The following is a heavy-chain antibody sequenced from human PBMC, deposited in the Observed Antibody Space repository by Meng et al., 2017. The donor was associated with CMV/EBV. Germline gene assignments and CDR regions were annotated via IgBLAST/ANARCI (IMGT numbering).Heavy chain of an antibody. CDR3: ARAALWSGSIWFDP. CDR2: IKQDGSEK. Sequence: GESLKISCAASGFTFSSYWMSWVRQAPGKGLEWVANIKQDGSEKYYVDSVKGRFTISRDNAKNSLYLQMNSLRAEDTAVYYCARAALWSGSIWFDPWGQGTLVTSPQ. V-gene: IGHV3-7*01. J-gene: IGHJ5*02. D-gene: IGHD3-3*01. CDR1: GFTFSSYW.